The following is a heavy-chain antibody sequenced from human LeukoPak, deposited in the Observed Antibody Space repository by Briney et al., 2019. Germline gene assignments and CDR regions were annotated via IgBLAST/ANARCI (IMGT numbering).Heavy chain of an antibody. CDR2: IYYSGST. CDR1: GASINSDF. J-gene: IGHJ5*02. CDR3: ARDSGRESGSYYIRFDP. D-gene: IGHD3-10*01. V-gene: IGHV4-59*01. Sequence: SETLSLTCTVSGASINSDFWSWIRQPPGKGLEWIGYIYYSGSTYYNPSLKSRVTISVATSKNHFSLKLSSVTAADTAVYYCARDSGRESGSYYIRFDPWGQGTLVTVSS.